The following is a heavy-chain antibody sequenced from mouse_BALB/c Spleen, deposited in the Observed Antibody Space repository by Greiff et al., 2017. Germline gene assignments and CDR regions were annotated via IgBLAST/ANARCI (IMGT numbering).Heavy chain of an antibody. Sequence: VQLQQSGPGLVQPSQRLSITCTVSGFSLTSYGVNWVRQSPGKGLEWMGVIWRGGSTDYNAAFISRLSISKDNSKSQVFFKMNSLQANDTAIYYCAREEYYHAIDYWGQGTSVTVSA. V-gene: IGHV2-2*02. J-gene: IGHJ4*01. CDR3: AREEYYHAIDY. CDR1: GFSLTSYG. D-gene: IGHD1-1*02. CDR2: IWRGGST.